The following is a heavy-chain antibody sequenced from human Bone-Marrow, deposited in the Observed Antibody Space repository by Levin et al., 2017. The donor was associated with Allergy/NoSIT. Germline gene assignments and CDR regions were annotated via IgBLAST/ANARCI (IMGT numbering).Heavy chain of an antibody. CDR3: AKGQVARTTARSLDY. J-gene: IGHJ4*02. CDR2: ISYDGGHK. V-gene: IGHV3-33*06. CDR1: GFTFSAFG. Sequence: GGSLRLSCAASGFTFSAFGMHWVRQPPGRGLEWVAVISYDGGHKFYADSVKGRFTISRDNPQNTLYLQMNSLRAEDTAVYYCAKGQVARTTARSLDYWGQGTLVTVSS. D-gene: IGHD1-14*01.